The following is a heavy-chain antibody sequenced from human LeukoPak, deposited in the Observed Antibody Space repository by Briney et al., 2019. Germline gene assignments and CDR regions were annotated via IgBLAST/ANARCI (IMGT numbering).Heavy chain of an antibody. J-gene: IGHJ4*02. V-gene: IGHV1-69*13. CDR2: IIPVFGTS. CDR3: ARAASFIAVAGTVYFDY. Sequence: GASVKVSCKASGYTFTSYDINWVRQAPGQGLEWMGGIIPVFGTSNYAQKFQGRVTITADESTRTAYMELSSLRSEDTAVYYCARAASFIAVAGTVYFDYWGQGTLVTVSS. D-gene: IGHD6-19*01. CDR1: GYTFTSYD.